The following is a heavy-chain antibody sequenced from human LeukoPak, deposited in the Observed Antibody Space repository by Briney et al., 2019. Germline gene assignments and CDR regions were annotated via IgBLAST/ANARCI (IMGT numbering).Heavy chain of an antibody. CDR1: GGSISSGGYY. CDR3: ASGYCSGGSCYLIY. Sequence: SQTLSLTCTVSGGSISSGGYYWSWIRQHPGKGLEWIGYIYYSGSTYCNPSLKSRVTISVDTSKNQFSLKLSSVTAADTAVYYCASGYCSGGSCYLIYWGQGTLVTVSS. D-gene: IGHD2-15*01. J-gene: IGHJ4*02. V-gene: IGHV4-31*03. CDR2: IYYSGST.